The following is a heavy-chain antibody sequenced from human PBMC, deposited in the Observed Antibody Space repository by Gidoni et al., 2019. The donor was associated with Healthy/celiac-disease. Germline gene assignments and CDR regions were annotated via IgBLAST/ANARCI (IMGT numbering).Heavy chain of an antibody. CDR2: IYTSGST. CDR1: GGSISSGSYY. V-gene: IGHV4-61*02. D-gene: IGHD6-19*01. Sequence: QVQLQESGPGLVQPSQTLSLTCTVSGGSISSGSYYWSWIRPPAGKGLERIGRIYTSGSTNYNPSLKSRVTISVDTSKNQFSRKLSSVTAADTAVYYCARGGWYGDAFDIWGQGTMVTVSS. CDR3: ARGGWYGDAFDI. J-gene: IGHJ3*02.